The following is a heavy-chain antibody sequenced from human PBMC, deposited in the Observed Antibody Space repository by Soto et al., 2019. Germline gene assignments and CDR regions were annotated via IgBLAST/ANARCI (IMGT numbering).Heavy chain of an antibody. V-gene: IGHV3-15*01. Sequence: GGSLRLSCAASGFTFSNAWMSWVRQAPGKGLEWVGRIKSKTDGGTTDYAAPVKGRFTISRHDSKNTLYLQMNSLKTEDTAVYYCTTENYDYIWGSYRGLDYGGQGTRVTVSS. D-gene: IGHD3-16*02. J-gene: IGHJ4*02. CDR2: IKSKTDGGTT. CDR3: TTENYDYIWGSYRGLDY. CDR1: GFTFSNAW.